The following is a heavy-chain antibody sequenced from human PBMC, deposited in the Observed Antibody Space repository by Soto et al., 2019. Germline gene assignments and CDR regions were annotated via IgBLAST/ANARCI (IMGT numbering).Heavy chain of an antibody. CDR2: ISGSGGST. V-gene: IGHV3-23*01. J-gene: IGHJ3*02. CDR3: EKRYSSSWSPHAFDI. Sequence: PGGSLRLSCAASGFTFSSYAMSWVRQAPGKGLEWVSAISGSGGSTYYADSVKGRFTISRDNSKNTLYLQMNSLRAEDTAVYYCEKRYSSSWSPHAFDIWGQGTMVTVSS. D-gene: IGHD6-13*01. CDR1: GFTFSSYA.